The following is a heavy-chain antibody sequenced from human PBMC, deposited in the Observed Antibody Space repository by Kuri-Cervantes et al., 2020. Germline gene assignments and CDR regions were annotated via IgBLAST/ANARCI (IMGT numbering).Heavy chain of an antibody. CDR3: VRVGSSGWYAGY. CDR2: IYYSGST. D-gene: IGHD6-19*01. Sequence: SETLSLTCSVSGGSISGYYWSWIRQPQGKGLEYIGYIYYSGSTNYNPSLKSRVIISVDTSKYQFSLKLSSVTAADTAVSYCVRVGSSGWYAGYWGQGTLVTVSS. J-gene: IGHJ4*02. V-gene: IGHV4-59*01. CDR1: GGSISGYY.